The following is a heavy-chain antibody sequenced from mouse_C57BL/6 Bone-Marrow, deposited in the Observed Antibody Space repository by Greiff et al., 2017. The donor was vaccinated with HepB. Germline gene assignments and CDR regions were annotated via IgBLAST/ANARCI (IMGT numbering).Heavy chain of an antibody. CDR3: TYDYDPWFAY. CDR1: GYTFTSYG. CDR2: IYPRSGNT. V-gene: IGHV1-81*01. J-gene: IGHJ3*01. D-gene: IGHD2-4*01. Sequence: QVQLQQSGAELARPGASVKLSCKASGYTFTSYGISWVNQRTGQGLEWIGEIYPRSGNTYYNEKFKGKATLTADKSSSTAYMQLSSLTSEDSAVYFCTYDYDPWFAYWGRGTLVTVSA.